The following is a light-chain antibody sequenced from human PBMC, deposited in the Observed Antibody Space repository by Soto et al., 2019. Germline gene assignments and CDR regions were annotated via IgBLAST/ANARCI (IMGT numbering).Light chain of an antibody. Sequence: QSVLTQPRSASGTPGQRVTICCSGSRSSIGSNTVNWYQHLPGSAPKLLIYSNNHRPSGVPDRFSASKAGASASLAISGLQSEDEGDYYCAAWDASLGGFYVFGSGTKLTVL. CDR1: RSSIGSNT. CDR2: SNN. V-gene: IGLV1-44*01. J-gene: IGLJ1*01. CDR3: AAWDASLGGFYV.